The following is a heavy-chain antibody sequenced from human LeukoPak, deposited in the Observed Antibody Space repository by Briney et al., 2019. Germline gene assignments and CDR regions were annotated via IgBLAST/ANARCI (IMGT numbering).Heavy chain of an antibody. CDR3: ARGARKNLVGVTWKAFDI. D-gene: IGHD1-26*01. Sequence: PGGSLRLSCAASGFTFSTYNMNRVRQAPGKGLEWVSSISSSNSYIYYADSVKGRFTFSRDNAKNSLYLQMNSLRAEDTAIYYCARGARKNLVGVTWKAFDIWGQGTMVTVSS. J-gene: IGHJ3*02. V-gene: IGHV3-21*01. CDR2: ISSSNSYI. CDR1: GFTFSTYN.